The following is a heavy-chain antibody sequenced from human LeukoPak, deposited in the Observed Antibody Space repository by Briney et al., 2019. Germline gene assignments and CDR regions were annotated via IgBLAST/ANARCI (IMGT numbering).Heavy chain of an antibody. CDR2: ISTDGSST. D-gene: IGHD6-6*01. J-gene: IGHJ5*02. CDR3: ARGVSGNWFDP. CDR1: GFTFSNYW. Sequence: GGSLRLSCAASGFTFSNYWIHWVRQAPGKGLVWVTRISTDGSSTRYADSVKGRFTISRDNAKNTLYLQMNSLRAEDTAVYYCARGVSGNWFDPWGQGTLVTVSS. V-gene: IGHV3-74*01.